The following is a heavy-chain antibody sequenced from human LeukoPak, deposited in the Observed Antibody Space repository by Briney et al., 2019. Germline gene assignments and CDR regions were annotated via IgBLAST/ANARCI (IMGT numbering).Heavy chain of an antibody. Sequence: ETLSLTCTVSGGSISSSSYYWGWIRQPPGKGLEWVANIKQDGSEKYYVDSVKGRLTISRDNAKNSLYLQMNSLRAEDTAVYYCARDQQYFDYWGQGTLVTVSS. CDR3: ARDQQYFDY. V-gene: IGHV3-7*01. D-gene: IGHD6-13*01. J-gene: IGHJ4*02. CDR2: IKQDGSEK. CDR1: GGSISSSSYY.